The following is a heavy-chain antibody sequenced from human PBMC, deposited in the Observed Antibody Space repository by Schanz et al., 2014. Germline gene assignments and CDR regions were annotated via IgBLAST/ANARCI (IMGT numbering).Heavy chain of an antibody. V-gene: IGHV3-30*03. CDR2: VGDTGTTK. J-gene: IGHJ2*01. CDR1: GFTFSTYS. D-gene: IGHD1-26*01. Sequence: VQLVESGGGLVQPGGSLRLSCAASGFTFSTYSMNWVRQAPGKGLEWVAVVGDTGTTKFYADSVKGRLTVSRDNSENTVYLEFHSLRSEDTALYYCAREAKWGQWYFDLWGRGSLVTVSS. CDR3: AREAKWGQWYFDL.